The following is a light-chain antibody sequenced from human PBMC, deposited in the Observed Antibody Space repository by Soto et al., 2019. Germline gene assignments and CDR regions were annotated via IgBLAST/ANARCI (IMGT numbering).Light chain of an antibody. V-gene: IGLV2-8*01. J-gene: IGLJ2*01. CDR2: EVS. CDR1: SSDVGGYNY. CDR3: SSYAGSNIYVL. Sequence: QSALTQPPSASGSPGQSVTISCTGTSSDVGGYNYVSWYQQYPGKAPKLMIYEVSKRPSGVPDRFSGSKSGNTASLTVSGLQAEDEADYYCSSYAGSNIYVLFGGGTKLTVL.